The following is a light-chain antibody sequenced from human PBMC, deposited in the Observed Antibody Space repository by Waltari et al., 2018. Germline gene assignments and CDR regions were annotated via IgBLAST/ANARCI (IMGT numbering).Light chain of an antibody. Sequence: QYALTQPASVSGSPGQSITISCTGTSRDIGGYVYVSWYQQYPGKAPKLIIYDVIYRPSGVSNRFSGSKSGNTASLTISGLQAEDEANYYRCSYTSASTLGVFGGGTKLTVL. V-gene: IGLV2-14*03. J-gene: IGLJ3*02. CDR2: DVI. CDR3: CSYTSASTLGV. CDR1: SRDIGGYVY.